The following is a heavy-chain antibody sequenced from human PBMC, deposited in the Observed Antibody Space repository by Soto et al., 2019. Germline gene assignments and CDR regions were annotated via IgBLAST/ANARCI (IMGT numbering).Heavy chain of an antibody. CDR2: INGDGSST. V-gene: IGHV3-74*01. D-gene: IGHD1-1*01. Sequence: EVELVESGGGSVQPGGSLRLSCAPSGFTFNIYWFHWFRQAPGKGLVWVSRINGDGSSTSYADFVKGRFTISRDNAKNTLYLQIDNLSAEDTAVYYCARDRSYNLDLWGQGTTVTVSS. CDR3: ARDRSYNLDL. J-gene: IGHJ6*02. CDR1: GFTFNIYW.